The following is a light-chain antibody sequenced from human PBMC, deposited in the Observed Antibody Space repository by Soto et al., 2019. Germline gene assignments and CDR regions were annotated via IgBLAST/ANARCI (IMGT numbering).Light chain of an antibody. V-gene: IGKV1-5*03. Sequence: DIQMTQSPSTLYASVGDRVTITCRASQSIGASLAWFQQKPGKAPNLLIYKASSIESGVPPRFSGSRPGTEFTLTNSTLLPDDCATYYCQPHNSSPPTLGGGTKVEIK. J-gene: IGKJ4*01. CDR1: QSIGAS. CDR3: QPHNSSPPT. CDR2: KAS.